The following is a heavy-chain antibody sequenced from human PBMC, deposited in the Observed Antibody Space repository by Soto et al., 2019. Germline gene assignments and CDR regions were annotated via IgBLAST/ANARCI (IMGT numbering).Heavy chain of an antibody. CDR1: GYTFTAYG. CDR3: WRNDGDDSTNF. J-gene: IGHJ4*02. D-gene: IGHD3-22*01. Sequence: ASVKVSWKAPGYTFTAYGPNWGRRASGQGLEWMGRIATHDGSAVSAQSLQGRLILTRDSFTNTAYMELGGLTSDDTGLYYCWRNDGDDSTNFWGQGTLVTVSS. V-gene: IGHV1-18*04. CDR2: IATHDGSA.